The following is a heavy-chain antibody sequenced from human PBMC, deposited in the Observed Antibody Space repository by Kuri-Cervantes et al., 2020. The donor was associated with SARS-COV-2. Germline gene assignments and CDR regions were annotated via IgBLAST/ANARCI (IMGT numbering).Heavy chain of an antibody. CDR3: ARADFWSGLFDS. J-gene: IGHJ4*02. CDR2: ITGSGSAM. CDR1: GFTFTDYY. D-gene: IGHD3-3*01. V-gene: IGHV3-11*04. Sequence: GESLKISCAASGFTFTDYYMSWIRLTPGKGLEWVSYITGSGSAMYYAESVKGRFTISRDNAKNSLYLQMNSLRAEDTAVYYCARADFWSGLFDSWGQGTLVNVSS.